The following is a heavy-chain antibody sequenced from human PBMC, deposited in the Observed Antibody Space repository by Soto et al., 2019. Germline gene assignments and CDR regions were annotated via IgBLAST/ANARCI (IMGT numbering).Heavy chain of an antibody. CDR1: GFTFSSYW. D-gene: IGHD1-7*01. CDR3: ARLGELRDYYYGMDV. CDR2: TKQDGSEK. V-gene: IGHV3-7*03. J-gene: IGHJ6*02. Sequence: GGSLRLSCAASGFTFSSYWMSWVRQAPGKGLEWVANTKQDGSEKYYVDSVKGRFTISRDNAKNSLYLQMNSLRAEDTAVYYCARLGELRDYYYGMDVWGQGTTVTVSS.